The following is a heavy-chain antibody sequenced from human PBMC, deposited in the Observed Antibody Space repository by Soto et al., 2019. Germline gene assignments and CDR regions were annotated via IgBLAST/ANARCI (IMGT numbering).Heavy chain of an antibody. CDR1: GVTFGDYA. CDR3: TRVAYGTPDY. D-gene: IGHD4-17*01. Sequence: PGGFLRLSCTASGVTFGDYAMSWFRQAPGKGLEWVGFIRSKAYGGTTEYAASVKGRFTISRDDSKSIAYLQMNSLKTEDTAVYYCTRVAYGTPDYWGQGTLVTVSS. V-gene: IGHV3-49*03. CDR2: IRSKAYGGTT. J-gene: IGHJ4*02.